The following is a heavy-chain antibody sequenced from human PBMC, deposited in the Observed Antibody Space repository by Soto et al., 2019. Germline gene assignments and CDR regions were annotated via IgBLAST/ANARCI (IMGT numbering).Heavy chain of an antibody. V-gene: IGHV1-2*04. D-gene: IGHD3-16*01. CDR3: ARMGDVPYYYYGMDV. J-gene: IGHJ6*02. CDR1: GYTFTGYY. CDR2: INPNSGGT. Sequence: GASVKVSCKASGYTFTGYYMHWVRQAPGQGLEWMGWINPNSGGTNYAQKFQGWVTMTRDTSISTAYMELSRLRSDDTAVYYCARMGDVPYYYYGMDVWGQGTTVTVSS.